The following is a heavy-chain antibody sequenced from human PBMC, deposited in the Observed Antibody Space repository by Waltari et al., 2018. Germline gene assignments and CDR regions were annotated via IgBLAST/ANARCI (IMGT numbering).Heavy chain of an antibody. CDR3: ETHIVADYYYYYMDV. Sequence: EVHLVQSVGEVKKPVATVKISCTVSGYTFTDYYMPCVQHAPGKGVEWMGLVDHEDGETRYAEKFQGRVNITADTSTDTAYMELSSLRSEETAVYYCETHIVADYYYYYMDVWGKGTTVTVSS. J-gene: IGHJ6*03. CDR1: GYTFTDYY. CDR2: VDHEDGET. D-gene: IGHD5-12*01. V-gene: IGHV1-69-2*01.